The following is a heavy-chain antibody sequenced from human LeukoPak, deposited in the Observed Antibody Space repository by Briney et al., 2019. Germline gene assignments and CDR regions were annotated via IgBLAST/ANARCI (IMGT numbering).Heavy chain of an antibody. J-gene: IGHJ4*02. CDR2: ISYDGSNK. D-gene: IGHD3-10*01. CDR3: ARDGSHYYGSGSYFHY. V-gene: IGHV3-30-3*01. CDR1: GFTFSSYA. Sequence: GGSLRLSCAASGFTFSSYAMHWVRQAPGKGLEWVPVISYDGSNKYYADSVKGRFTISRDNSKNTLYLQMDSLRAEDTAVYYCARDGSHYYGSGSYFHYWGQGTLVTVSS.